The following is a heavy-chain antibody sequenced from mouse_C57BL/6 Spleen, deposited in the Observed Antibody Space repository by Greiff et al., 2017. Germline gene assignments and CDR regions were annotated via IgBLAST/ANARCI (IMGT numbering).Heavy chain of an antibody. Sequence: VKLVESGPGLVAPSQSLSITCTVSGFSLTSYGVHWVRQPPGKGLEWLVVIWSDGSTTYNSALKSRLSISKDNSKSQVFLKMNSLQTDDTAMYYCARGGLRYYYAMDYWGQGTSVTVSS. V-gene: IGHV2-6*03. D-gene: IGHD2-4*01. J-gene: IGHJ4*01. CDR3: ARGGLRYYYAMDY. CDR1: GFSLTSYG. CDR2: IWSDGST.